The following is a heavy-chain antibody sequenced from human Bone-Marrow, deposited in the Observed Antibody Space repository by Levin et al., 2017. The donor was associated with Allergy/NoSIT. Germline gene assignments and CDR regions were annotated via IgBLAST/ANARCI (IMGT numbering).Heavy chain of an antibody. CDR1: GYTFSNYG. D-gene: IGHD3-10*01. J-gene: IGHJ4*02. CDR2: ISAYNGDT. CDR3: ARGGLITSVGLDF. Sequence: AASVKVSCKASGYTFSNYGISWVRQAPGQGLEWVAWISAYNGDTNYIQKVHGRVTLTTDTSTSTAYMELSSLRSDDTAVYYCARGGLITSVGLDFWGQGTLVTVSS. V-gene: IGHV1-18*01.